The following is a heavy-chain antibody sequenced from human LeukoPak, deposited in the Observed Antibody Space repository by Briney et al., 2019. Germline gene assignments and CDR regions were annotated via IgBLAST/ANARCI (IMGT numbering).Heavy chain of an antibody. V-gene: IGHV3-23*01. CDR3: AKAGPAYCGGDCYSPSEFDY. J-gene: IGHJ4*02. Sequence: GGSLRLSCAASGFTFSSYAMSWVRQAPGKGLEWVSAIRGSGDRTHYADSVKGRFTISRDNSKNTLYLQMNSLRAEDTAVYYCAKAGPAYCGGDCYSPSEFDYWGQGTLVTVSS. CDR2: IRGSGDRT. D-gene: IGHD2-21*02. CDR1: GFTFSSYA.